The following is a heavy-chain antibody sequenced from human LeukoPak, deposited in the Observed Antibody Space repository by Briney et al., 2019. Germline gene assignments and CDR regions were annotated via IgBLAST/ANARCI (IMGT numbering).Heavy chain of an antibody. D-gene: IGHD3-22*01. CDR1: GFTFSSYG. Sequence: PGRSLRLSCAASGFTFSSYGMHWVRQAPGKGLEWVAVIWYDGSNKYYADSVKGRFTISRDNSKNTLYLQMNSLRAEDTAVYYCARDYDSSGAQTFDIWGQGTVVTVSS. J-gene: IGHJ3*02. CDR2: IWYDGSNK. V-gene: IGHV3-33*01. CDR3: ARDYDSSGAQTFDI.